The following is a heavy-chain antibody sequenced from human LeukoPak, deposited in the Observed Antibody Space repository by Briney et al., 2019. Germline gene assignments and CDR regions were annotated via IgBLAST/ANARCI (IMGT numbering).Heavy chain of an antibody. J-gene: IGHJ4*02. D-gene: IGHD2-15*01. CDR2: ISPYNGNT. CDR1: GYTFTSYD. Sequence: GASVKVSCKTSGYTFTSYDISWVRQAPGQGLEWLGWISPYNGNTNYAQRLQGRVTVTTDTSTSTAYMELRSLTSDDTAVYYCARGPWYCSGGSCYTGAFDYWGQGTLVTVSS. CDR3: ARGPWYCSGGSCYTGAFDY. V-gene: IGHV1-18*01.